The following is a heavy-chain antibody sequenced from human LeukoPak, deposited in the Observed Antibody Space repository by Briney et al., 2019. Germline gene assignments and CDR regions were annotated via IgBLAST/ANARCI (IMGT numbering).Heavy chain of an antibody. D-gene: IGHD6-13*01. CDR1: GFTFDDYA. Sequence: GGSLRLSCAASGFTFDDYAMHWVRQAPGKGLEWVSGISWNSGSIGYADSVKGRFTISRDNAKNSLYLQMTSLRAEDTALYYCAKGKGSTWYYFDYWGQGTLVTVSS. CDR3: AKGKGSTWYYFDY. CDR2: ISWNSGSI. J-gene: IGHJ4*02. V-gene: IGHV3-9*01.